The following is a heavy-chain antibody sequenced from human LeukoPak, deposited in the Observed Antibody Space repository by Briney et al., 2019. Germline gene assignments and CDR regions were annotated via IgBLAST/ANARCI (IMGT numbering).Heavy chain of an antibody. CDR1: GFLFNNYG. CDR3: AKGSSGYFADL. Sequence: PGGSLRLSCAASGFLFNNYGLIWVRQAPGKGLEWVSAISNDGGGTQYADFEEGRFTISRDNSKNTLFLQMSSLRAEDTALYYCAKGSSGYFADLWGQGTLVTVSS. D-gene: IGHD3-22*01. V-gene: IGHV3-23*01. CDR2: ISNDGGGT. J-gene: IGHJ5*02.